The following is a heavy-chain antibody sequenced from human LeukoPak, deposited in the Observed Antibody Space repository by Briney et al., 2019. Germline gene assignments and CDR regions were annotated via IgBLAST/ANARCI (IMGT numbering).Heavy chain of an antibody. CDR3: VRRDSGWNYFDY. CDR1: VGSINSYY. Sequence: PSETLSLTCAVSVGSINSYYWGWLRQPPGKGLQWIGDIYYTGKINYNPSLKSRVTITLDASKDHLSLNLTSVLAADTAIYYCVRRDSGWNYFDYWGQGILVTVSS. V-gene: IGHV4-59*08. J-gene: IGHJ4*02. CDR2: IYYTGKI. D-gene: IGHD6-19*01.